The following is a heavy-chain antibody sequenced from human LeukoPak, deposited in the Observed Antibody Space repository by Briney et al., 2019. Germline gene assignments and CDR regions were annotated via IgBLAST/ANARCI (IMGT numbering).Heavy chain of an antibody. Sequence: SETLSLTCTVSGGSISSYFWSWIRQPAGKGLEWIGRIYASGNTNYNSSLKSRLTMSIDTSKNQFSLKLSSVTAADTAVYYCARSDFWSGYYNYWGQGTLVTVSS. CDR1: GGSISSYF. CDR2: IYASGNT. J-gene: IGHJ4*02. CDR3: ARSDFWSGYYNY. V-gene: IGHV4-4*07. D-gene: IGHD3-3*01.